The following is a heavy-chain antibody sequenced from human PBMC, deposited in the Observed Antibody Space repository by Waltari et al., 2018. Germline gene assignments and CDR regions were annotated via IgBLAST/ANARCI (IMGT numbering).Heavy chain of an antibody. D-gene: IGHD3-16*01. CDR2: INHSGST. Sequence: QVQLQQWGAGLLKASETLSLTCGVYGGSFSDYYWSWIRQPPGKVLEWCGEINHSGSTYYNPSLKSRVTISVDTSKNQISLRLSSVTAADTAVYYCARVGMITTRVKNWFDPWGQGTLVTVSS. V-gene: IGHV4-34*01. CDR3: ARVGMITTRVKNWFDP. CDR1: GGSFSDYY. J-gene: IGHJ5*02.